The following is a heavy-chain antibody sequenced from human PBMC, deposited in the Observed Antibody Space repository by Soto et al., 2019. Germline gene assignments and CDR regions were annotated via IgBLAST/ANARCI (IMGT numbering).Heavy chain of an antibody. CDR3: AHRILRTVFGLVTTTAIYFDF. V-gene: IGHV2-5*02. J-gene: IGHJ4*02. CDR2: IYWDDDK. Sequence: QITLNESGPTVVKPAETLTLTCTFSGFSLTTSGVGVGWIRQSPGKAPEWLALIYWDDDKRYSASLKSRLTITNDPSKNQVVLTMASVDPADTATYYCAHRILRTVFGLVTTTAIYFDFWGQGTPVVGSS. D-gene: IGHD3-3*01. CDR1: GFSLTTSGVG.